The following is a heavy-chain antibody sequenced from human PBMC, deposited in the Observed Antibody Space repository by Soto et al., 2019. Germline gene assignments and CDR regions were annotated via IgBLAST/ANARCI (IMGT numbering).Heavy chain of an antibody. Sequence: SVKVSCKASGGTFSSYAISWVRQAPGQVLEWMGGIIPIFGTANYAQKFQGRVTITADESTSTAYMELSSLRSEDTAVYYCARDKDYYDSSGPWDAFDIWGQGTMVT. J-gene: IGHJ3*02. D-gene: IGHD3-22*01. CDR2: IIPIFGTA. CDR3: ARDKDYYDSSGPWDAFDI. V-gene: IGHV1-69*13. CDR1: GGTFSSYA.